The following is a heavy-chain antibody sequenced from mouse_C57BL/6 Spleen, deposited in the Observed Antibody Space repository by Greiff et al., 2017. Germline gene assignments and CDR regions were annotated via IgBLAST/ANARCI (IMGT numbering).Heavy chain of an antibody. D-gene: IGHD2-5*01. V-gene: IGHV1-82*01. J-gene: IGHJ3*01. CDR2: IYPGDGDT. CDR3: ARSSNYEGFAY. Sequence: QVQLKQSGPELVKPGASVKISCKASGYAFSSSWMNWVKQRPGKGLEWIGRIYPGDGDTNYNGKFKGKATLTADKSSSTAYMQLSSLTSEDSAVYFCARSSNYEGFAYWGQGTLVTVSA. CDR1: GYAFSSSW.